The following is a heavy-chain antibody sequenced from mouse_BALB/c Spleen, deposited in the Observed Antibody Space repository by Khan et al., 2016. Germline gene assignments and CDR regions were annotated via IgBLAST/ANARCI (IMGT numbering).Heavy chain of an antibody. CDR1: GYTFTTAG. CDR3: AGCGNFFHWYFDV. D-gene: IGHD2-1*01. CDR2: INTHSGVT. V-gene: IGHV9-4*02. J-gene: IGHJ1*01. Sequence: QFQLVQSGPELKKPGETVRISCKASGYTFTTAGMQWVQKMPGKGLKWIGWINTHSGVTKYAEDFKGRFAFSLETSASTASLQISNLKNEDTATSFCAGCGNFFHWYFDVWGAGTTVTVSS.